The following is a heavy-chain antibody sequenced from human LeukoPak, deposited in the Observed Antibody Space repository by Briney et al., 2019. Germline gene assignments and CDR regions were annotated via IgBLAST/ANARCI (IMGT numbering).Heavy chain of an antibody. CDR3: ARDTYYYYMDV. J-gene: IGHJ6*03. CDR1: GFTFSDYY. CDR2: ISSSGSTI. V-gene: IGHV3-11*01. Sequence: GGSLRLSCAASGFTFSDYYMSWIRQAPGKGLEWVSYISSSGSTIYYADSMKGRFTISRDNAKNSLYLQMNSLRAEDTAVYYCARDTYYYYMDVWGKGTTVTVSS.